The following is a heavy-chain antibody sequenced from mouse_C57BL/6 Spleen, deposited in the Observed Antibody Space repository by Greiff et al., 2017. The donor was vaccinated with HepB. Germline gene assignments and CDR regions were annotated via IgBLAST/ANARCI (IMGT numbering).Heavy chain of an antibody. CDR2: ISSGSSTI. J-gene: IGHJ2*01. D-gene: IGHD3-3*01. Sequence: EVKLVESGGGLVKPGGSLKLSCAASGFTFSDYGMHWVRQAPEKGLEWVAYISSGSSTIYYADTVKGLFTISRDNAKNTLFLQMTSLRSEDTAMYYCAREAVTLYFGYWGQGTTLTVSS. V-gene: IGHV5-17*01. CDR3: AREAVTLYFGY. CDR1: GFTFSDYG.